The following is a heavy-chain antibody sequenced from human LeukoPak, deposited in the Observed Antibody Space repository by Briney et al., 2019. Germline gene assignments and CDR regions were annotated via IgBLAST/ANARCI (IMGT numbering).Heavy chain of an antibody. V-gene: IGHV4-59*08. Sequence: SETLSLTCTVSGGSISSYCWSWIRQPPGKGLEWIGCIYYSGSTNYNPSLKSRVTISVDTSKNQFSLKLSSVTAADTAVYYCARLGPICSGGSCYPDAFDIWGQGTMVAVSS. CDR2: IYYSGST. CDR3: ARLGPICSGGSCYPDAFDI. D-gene: IGHD2-15*01. CDR1: GGSISSYC. J-gene: IGHJ3*02.